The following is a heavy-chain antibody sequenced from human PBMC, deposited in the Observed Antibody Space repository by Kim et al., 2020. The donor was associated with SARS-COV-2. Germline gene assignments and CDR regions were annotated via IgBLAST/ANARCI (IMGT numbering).Heavy chain of an antibody. J-gene: IGHJ5*02. CDR3: ARTNYDILTGYPVFDP. V-gene: IGHV5-51*01. Sequence: GESLKISCKGSGYSFTSYWIGWVRQMPGKGLEWIGIIYPGDSDTRYSPSFQGQVTISADKSISTAYLQWSSLKASDTAMYYCARTNYDILTGYPVFDPWGQGTLVTVSS. D-gene: IGHD3-9*01. CDR1: GYSFTSYW. CDR2: IYPGDSDT.